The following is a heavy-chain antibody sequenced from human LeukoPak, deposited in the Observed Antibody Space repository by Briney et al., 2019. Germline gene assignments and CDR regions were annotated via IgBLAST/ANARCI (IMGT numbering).Heavy chain of an antibody. Sequence: GESLKISCKGSGYSFTSYWIGWVRQVPGKGLEWMGIIYPGDSDTRYSPSFQGQVTISADKSISTAYLQWSSLKASDTAMYYCARRSTISARLFGSWGQGTLVTVSS. J-gene: IGHJ4*02. CDR1: GYSFTSYW. V-gene: IGHV5-51*01. CDR2: IYPGDSDT. D-gene: IGHD6-6*01. CDR3: ARRSTISARLFGS.